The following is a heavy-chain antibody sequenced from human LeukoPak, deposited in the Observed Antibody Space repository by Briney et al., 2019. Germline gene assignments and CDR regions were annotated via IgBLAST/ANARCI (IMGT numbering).Heavy chain of an antibody. Sequence: PGGSLRLSCEASGFSLSSYWMSWVRQAPGKGLEWVATIKGDKSDTYHVDSVRGRFTLSRDNAKNSLYLQMNSLRVEDMAVYFCTRDPGDVWGKGTTVIVSS. CDR2: IKGDKSDT. V-gene: IGHV3-7*01. CDR1: GFSLSSYW. CDR3: TRDPGDV. J-gene: IGHJ6*03.